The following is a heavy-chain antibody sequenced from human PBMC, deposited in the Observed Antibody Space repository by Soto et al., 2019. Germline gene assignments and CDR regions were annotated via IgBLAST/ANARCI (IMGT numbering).Heavy chain of an antibody. CDR1: GGSISSGDYY. V-gene: IGHV4-31*03. J-gene: IGHJ5*02. Sequence: QVQLQESGPGLVKPSQTLSLTCTVSGGSISSGDYYWSWIRQHPGKGLEWIGYIYYSGSTYYNPSLKSRVTTSVDTSKNQCSLKLSSVTAADTAVYYCARWWSGSRQGFDPWGQGTLVTVSS. D-gene: IGHD3-3*01. CDR2: IYYSGST. CDR3: ARWWSGSRQGFDP.